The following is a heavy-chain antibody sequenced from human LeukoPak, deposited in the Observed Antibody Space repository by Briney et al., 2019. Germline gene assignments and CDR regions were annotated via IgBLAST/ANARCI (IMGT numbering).Heavy chain of an antibody. CDR1: GGSISSSDYY. V-gene: IGHV4-39*02. J-gene: IGHJ4*02. Sequence: PSETLSLTCTVSGGSISSSDYYWGWIRQPPGKGLEWIGSVYYSGSTYYNPSLKSRVTISVDTSKNQFSLKLSSVTAADTAVYYCAREDDSSGYYRYWGQGTPVTVSS. CDR2: VYYSGST. CDR3: AREDDSSGYYRY. D-gene: IGHD3-22*01.